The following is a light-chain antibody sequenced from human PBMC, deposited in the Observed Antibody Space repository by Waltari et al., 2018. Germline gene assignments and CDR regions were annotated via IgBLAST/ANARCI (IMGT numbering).Light chain of an antibody. J-gene: IGKJ2*01. V-gene: IGKV1-39*01. CDR2: SAS. CDR1: QSISTY. CDR3: QQYYGVPYT. Sequence: DTQMTQSPSSLSASVGDRVTITCRTSQSISTYLNWYQQKPGKAPKLLIYSASTLQSGAPSRFSGSGSGTDFTLTISSLQAEDVAVYYCQQYYGVPYTFGQGTKLEI.